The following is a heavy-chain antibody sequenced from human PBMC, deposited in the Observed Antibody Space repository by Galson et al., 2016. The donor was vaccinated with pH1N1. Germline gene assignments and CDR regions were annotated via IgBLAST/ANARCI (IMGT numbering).Heavy chain of an antibody. V-gene: IGHV3-48*03. CDR2: INGSSGTIR. Sequence: SLRLSCAASGFTFNSYEMSWFRQAPGKGLEWVSYINGSSGTIRNYADAVKGRFTISRDNAKNSLFLQMNSLRVEDTAIYYCARGNPVPDWGRGTLVTVSS. CDR3: ARGNPVPD. CDR1: GFTFNSYE. J-gene: IGHJ4*02.